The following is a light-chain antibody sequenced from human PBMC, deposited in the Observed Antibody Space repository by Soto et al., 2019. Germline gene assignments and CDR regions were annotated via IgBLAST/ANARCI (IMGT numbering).Light chain of an antibody. J-gene: IGKJ1*01. Sequence: EIVLTQSPATLSLSPGDRATLSCRASQSVSSYLAWYQQKPGQAPRLLIYDTSNRATGIPARFSGSGSGTDFTLTISRLEPEDFAVYYCQFYGDPSKTFGQGTKVDIK. V-gene: IGKV3-11*01. CDR1: QSVSSY. CDR3: QFYGDPSKT. CDR2: DTS.